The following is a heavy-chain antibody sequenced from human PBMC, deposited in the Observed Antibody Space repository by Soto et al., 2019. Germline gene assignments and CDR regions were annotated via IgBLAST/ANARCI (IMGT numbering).Heavy chain of an antibody. V-gene: IGHV3-30*18. J-gene: IGHJ6*02. CDR2: ISYDGSNK. CDR3: AKSETPGYYYSSGMDV. CDR1: GFTFSSYG. Sequence: QVQLVESGGGVVQPGRSLRLSCAASGFTFSSYGMHWVRQAPGKGLEGVAVISYDGSNKYYADSVKGRFTISRDNTKNTLYLQMNSLRAEDTAVYYCAKSETPGYYYSSGMDVWGQGTTVTVSS. D-gene: IGHD3-10*01.